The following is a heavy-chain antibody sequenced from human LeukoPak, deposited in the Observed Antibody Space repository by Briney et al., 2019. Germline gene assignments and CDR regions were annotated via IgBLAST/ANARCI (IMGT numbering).Heavy chain of an antibody. Sequence: GGSLRLSCVASGFTFSDAWMSWVRQAPGKGLEWVGRIKRKSDGGTTDYAAPVKGRFTILRDDSKNTLYLQMNSLRAEDAAVYYCAKAPLGRCTGAICYSFDYWGQGTLVTVSS. CDR2: IKRKSDGGTT. CDR1: GFTFSDAW. CDR3: AKAPLGRCTGAICYSFDY. V-gene: IGHV3-15*01. J-gene: IGHJ4*02. D-gene: IGHD2-8*02.